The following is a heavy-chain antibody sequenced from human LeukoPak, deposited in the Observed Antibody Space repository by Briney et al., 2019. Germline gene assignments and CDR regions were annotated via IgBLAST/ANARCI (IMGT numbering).Heavy chain of an antibody. CDR1: GLIFRNYA. V-gene: IGHV3-23*01. D-gene: IGHD4-11*01. CDR3: AKGGHYSFFDY. CDR2: ISGDGTET. Sequence: GGSLRLSCTASGLIFRNYAMTWVRQAPRKGLEWVSTISGDGTETFYADSVKGRFTISRDNSKNTHYLQMRSLRAEDTGIYYCAKGGHYSFFDYWGQGTLVTVSP. J-gene: IGHJ4*02.